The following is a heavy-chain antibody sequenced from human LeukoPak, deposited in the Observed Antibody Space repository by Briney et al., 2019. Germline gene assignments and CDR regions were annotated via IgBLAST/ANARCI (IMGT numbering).Heavy chain of an antibody. Sequence: GVSLQSSCQASGYSFTSYWIGWVRQMPGKGLEWMGIIYPGDSDTRYSPSFQGQVTISADQSISTAYLQWSSLKASDTAMYYCASYGGSGWSHWVDAFDIWGQGTMVTVSS. CDR3: ASYGGSGWSHWVDAFDI. V-gene: IGHV5-51*01. CDR2: IYPGDSDT. CDR1: GYSFTSYW. D-gene: IGHD6-19*01. J-gene: IGHJ3*02.